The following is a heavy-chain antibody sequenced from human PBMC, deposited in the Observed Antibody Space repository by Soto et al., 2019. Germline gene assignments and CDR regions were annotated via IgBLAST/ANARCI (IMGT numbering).Heavy chain of an antibody. CDR1: GYTFTTYF. Sequence: QVRLVQSGAEVVKPGASVKVSCQASGYTFTTYFLHWVRQAPGQGLEWLGWIFPGSGGTNYAQKFQGRVTMTRDTSINTSYMELSRLASYATAVYYCTRESPRGTDYWGQGALVTVSS. CDR3: TRESPRGTDY. D-gene: IGHD1-1*01. J-gene: IGHJ4*02. V-gene: IGHV1-2*02. CDR2: IFPGSGGT.